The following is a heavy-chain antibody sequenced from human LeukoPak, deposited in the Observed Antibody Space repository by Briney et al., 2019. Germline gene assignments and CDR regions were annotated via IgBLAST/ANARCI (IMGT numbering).Heavy chain of an antibody. CDR3: ARYYYDSSGYSQFDY. D-gene: IGHD3-22*01. J-gene: IGHJ4*02. Sequence: SSETLSLTCAVYGGPFSGYYWSWIRQPPGKGLEWIGEINHSGSTNYNPSLKSRVTISVDTSKNQFSLKLSSVTAADTAVYYCARYYYDSSGYSQFDYWGQGTLVTVSS. V-gene: IGHV4-34*01. CDR1: GGPFSGYY. CDR2: INHSGST.